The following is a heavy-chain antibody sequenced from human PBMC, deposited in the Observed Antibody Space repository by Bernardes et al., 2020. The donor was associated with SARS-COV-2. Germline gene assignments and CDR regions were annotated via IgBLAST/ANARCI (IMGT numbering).Heavy chain of an antibody. CDR2: ISGSGGST. D-gene: IGHD3-22*01. J-gene: IGHJ4*02. Sequence: GGSLRLSCAASGFTFSSYAMSWVRQAPGKGLEWVSAISGSGGSTYYADSVKGRFTISRDNSKNTLYLHVNSLRAEDTAVYYCAKDPYDSSGYYYSTYFDYWGQGTLVTVSS. CDR1: GFTFSSYA. CDR3: AKDPYDSSGYYYSTYFDY. V-gene: IGHV3-23*01.